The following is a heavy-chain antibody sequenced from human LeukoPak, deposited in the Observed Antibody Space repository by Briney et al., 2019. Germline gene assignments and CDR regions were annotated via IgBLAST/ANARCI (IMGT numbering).Heavy chain of an antibody. V-gene: IGHV3-64D*06. CDR1: GFTFSSYA. D-gene: IGHD6-13*01. CDR3: ARAGSIIAAAGDYFDY. J-gene: IGHJ4*02. CDR2: ISSNGGST. Sequence: PGGSLRLSCSASGFTFSSYAMHWVRQAPGKGLEYVSAISSNGGSTYYADSVKGRFTISRDNSKNTLYLQMSSLRAEDTAVYYCARAGSIIAAAGDYFDYWGQGTLVTVSS.